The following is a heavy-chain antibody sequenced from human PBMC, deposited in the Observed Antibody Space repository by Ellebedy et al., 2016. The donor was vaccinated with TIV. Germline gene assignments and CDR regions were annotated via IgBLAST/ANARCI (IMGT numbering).Heavy chain of an antibody. CDR3: AGSLLDSAGDLGRYYYYGLGV. D-gene: IGHD2-21*01. V-gene: IGHV4-59*08. Sequence: MPSETLSLTCSISGGSISNYYWSWIRQPPGKGLEWIGYIYSSVSTNYNPSLKSRATLSLDTSKNQFSLRLSSVTAADTAVYYCAGSLLDSAGDLGRYYYYGLGVWGQGTTVTVSS. J-gene: IGHJ6*02. CDR2: IYSSVST. CDR1: GGSISNYY.